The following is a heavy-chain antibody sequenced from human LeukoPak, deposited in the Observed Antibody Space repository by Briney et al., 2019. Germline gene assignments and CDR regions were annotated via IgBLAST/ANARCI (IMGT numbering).Heavy chain of an antibody. D-gene: IGHD3-22*01. Sequence: ASVTVSCTSSVYTFTIYYMHWVRQAPGQGLEWMGIINPSGGSTSYAQKFQGRVTMTRDTSTSTVYMELSSLRSEDTAVYYCARGSRPTSSGPDSDAFDIWGQGTMVTVSS. CDR1: VYTFTIYY. CDR3: ARGSRPTSSGPDSDAFDI. J-gene: IGHJ3*02. CDR2: INPSGGST. V-gene: IGHV1-46*01.